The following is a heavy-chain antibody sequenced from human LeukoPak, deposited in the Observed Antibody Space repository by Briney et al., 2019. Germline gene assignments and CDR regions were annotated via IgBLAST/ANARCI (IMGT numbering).Heavy chain of an antibody. D-gene: IGHD5-12*01. CDR3: ARDIYSGFDWDAYYFYGMDV. Sequence: PGGSLRLSCAASGFTVSTTYMSWVRQAPGKGLEWVSVISSGGNTYYADSVKGRFTISRDNSKNTMYLQMNSLRAEDTSVYYCARDIYSGFDWDAYYFYGMDVWGQGTTVTVSS. CDR2: ISSGGNT. V-gene: IGHV3-53*01. J-gene: IGHJ6*02. CDR1: GFTVSTTY.